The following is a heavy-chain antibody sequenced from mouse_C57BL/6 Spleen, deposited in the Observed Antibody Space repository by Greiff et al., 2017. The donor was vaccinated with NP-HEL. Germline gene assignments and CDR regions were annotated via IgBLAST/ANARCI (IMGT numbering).Heavy chain of an antibody. CDR3: AREERNRAMDY. CDR1: GFTFSDYG. D-gene: IGHD2-14*01. Sequence: EVKLMESGGGLVKPGGSLKLSCAASGFTFSDYGMHWVRQAPEKGLEWVAYISSGSSTLYYADTVKGRFTISRDNAKNTLFLQMTSLRSEDTAMYYCAREERNRAMDYWGQGTSVTVSS. V-gene: IGHV5-17*01. CDR2: ISSGSSTL. J-gene: IGHJ4*01.